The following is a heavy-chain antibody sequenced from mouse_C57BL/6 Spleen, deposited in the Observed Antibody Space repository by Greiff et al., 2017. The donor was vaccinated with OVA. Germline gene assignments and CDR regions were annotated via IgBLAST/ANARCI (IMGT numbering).Heavy chain of an antibody. J-gene: IGHJ4*01. CDR1: GYAFSSSW. CDR2: IYPGDGDT. D-gene: IGHD3-1*01. CDR3: ARGARAMDY. V-gene: IGHV1-82*01. Sequence: VQLQQSGPELVKPGASVKISCKASGYAFSSSWMNWVKQRPGKGLEWIGRIYPGDGDTNYNGKFKGKATLTADKSSSTAYMQISSLTSEDSAVYFCARGARAMDYWGQGTSVTVSS.